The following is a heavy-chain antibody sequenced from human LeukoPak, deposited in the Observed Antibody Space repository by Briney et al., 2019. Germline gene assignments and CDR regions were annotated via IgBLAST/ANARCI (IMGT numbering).Heavy chain of an antibody. V-gene: IGHV4-4*07. CDR1: GDSLSGYY. D-gene: IGHD2/OR15-2a*01. CDR2: VYTEGRT. CDR3: VRGGAYDKSHFHFFQFMDV. Sequence: PSETLSLTCTLSGDSLSGYYWVWVRQPAGKGLEWLGRVYTEGRTSFYPSLQSRVTMSVDMSKNQFSLRLTSVTAADTAVYYCVRGGAYDKSHFHFFQFMDVWGKGTTVTVSS. J-gene: IGHJ6*03.